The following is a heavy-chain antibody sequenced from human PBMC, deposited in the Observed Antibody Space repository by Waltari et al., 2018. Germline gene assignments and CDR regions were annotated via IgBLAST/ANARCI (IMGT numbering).Heavy chain of an antibody. J-gene: IGHJ4*02. CDR1: GGTFSSYA. V-gene: IGHV1-69*10. Sequence: QVQLVQSGAEVKKPGSSVKVSCKASGGTFSSYAISWVRQAPGQGLEWMGGIIPILGIANYAQKFQGRVTITADKSTSTAYMELSSLRSEDTAVYYCARDLLRFLDWSFKFDYWGQGTLVTVSS. D-gene: IGHD3-3*01. CDR3: ARDLLRFLDWSFKFDY. CDR2: IIPILGIA.